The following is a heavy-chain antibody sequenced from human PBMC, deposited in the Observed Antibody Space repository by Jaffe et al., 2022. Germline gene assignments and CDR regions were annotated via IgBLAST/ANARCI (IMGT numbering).Heavy chain of an antibody. D-gene: IGHD6-19*01. CDR3: ARSLIAVAGTEGVYYFDY. J-gene: IGHJ4*02. Sequence: EVQLVESGGGLVQPGGSLRLSCAASGFTFSSYEMNWVRQAPGKGLEWVSYISSSGSTIYYADSVKGRFTISRDNAKNSLYLQMNSLRAEDTAVYYCARSLIAVAGTEGVYYFDYWGQGTLVTVSS. CDR1: GFTFSSYE. CDR2: ISSSGSTI. V-gene: IGHV3-48*03.